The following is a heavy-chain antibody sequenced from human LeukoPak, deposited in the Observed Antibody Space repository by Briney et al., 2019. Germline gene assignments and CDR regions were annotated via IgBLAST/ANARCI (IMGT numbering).Heavy chain of an antibody. CDR2: IYYSGST. CDR1: GGSISSYY. D-gene: IGHD1-1*01. V-gene: IGHV4-59*01. Sequence: SETLSLTCTVSGGSISSYYWSWIRQPPGKGLEWIGYIYYSGSTNYNPSLKSRVTISVDTSKNQFSLKLSSVTAADTAAYYCARGVTLPSQQLFDYWGQGTLVTVSS. J-gene: IGHJ4*02. CDR3: ARGVTLPSQQLFDY.